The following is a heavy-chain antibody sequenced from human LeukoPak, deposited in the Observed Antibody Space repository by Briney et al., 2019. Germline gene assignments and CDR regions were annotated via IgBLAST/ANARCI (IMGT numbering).Heavy chain of an antibody. CDR2: MNPNNGNT. CDR1: GYTFTSYE. J-gene: IGHJ2*01. V-gene: IGHV1-8*01. CDR3: ARDYYYDTSGHRSGYFDL. D-gene: IGHD3-22*01. Sequence: GASVKVSCKASGYTFTSYEINWVRQATGQGLEWMGRMNPNNGNTGYEQKFQGRVTMTGSTSITTAYMELSSLKSEDTAVYYCARDYYYDTSGHRSGYFDLWGRGTLVTVSS.